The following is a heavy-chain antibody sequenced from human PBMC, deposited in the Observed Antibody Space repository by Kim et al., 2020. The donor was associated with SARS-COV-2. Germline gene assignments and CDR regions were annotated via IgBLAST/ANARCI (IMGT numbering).Heavy chain of an antibody. V-gene: IGHV1-69*13. CDR3: AREFPYSSGWYPAFDY. CDR2: IIPIFGTA. D-gene: IGHD6-19*01. Sequence: SVKVSCKASGGTFSSYAISWVRQAPGQGLEWMGGIIPIFGTANYAQKFQGRVTITADESTSTAYMELSSLRSEDTAVYYCAREFPYSSGWYPAFDYWGQGTLVTVSS. CDR1: GGTFSSYA. J-gene: IGHJ4*02.